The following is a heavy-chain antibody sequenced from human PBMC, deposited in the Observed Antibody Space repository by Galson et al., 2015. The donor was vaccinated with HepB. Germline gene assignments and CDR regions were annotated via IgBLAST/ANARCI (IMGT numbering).Heavy chain of an antibody. V-gene: IGHV3-7*03. D-gene: IGHD6-13*01. CDR1: GFTFSSYW. Sequence: SLRLSCAASGFTFSSYWMNWVRQTPGQGLEWVAKIKQDGSEKYYVDSVRGRFTISRDNAKNSLYLQMNNLRAEDTAAYYCARDSSLLGSGLPPGVAAADSPPTMFFDNWGQGTLVTVSS. CDR2: IKQDGSEK. J-gene: IGHJ4*02. CDR3: ARDSSLLGSGLPPGVAAADSPPTMFFDN.